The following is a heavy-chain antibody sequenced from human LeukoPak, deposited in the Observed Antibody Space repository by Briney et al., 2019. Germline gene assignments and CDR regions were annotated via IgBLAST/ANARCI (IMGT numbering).Heavy chain of an antibody. CDR1: GGSISSSSYY. D-gene: IGHD1-1*01. CDR3: ARATKRQLLGAFDI. J-gene: IGHJ3*02. V-gene: IGHV4-39*07. CDR2: IYYSGSA. Sequence: SETLSLTCTVSGGSISSSSYYWGWIRQPPGKGLEWIGSIYYSGSANYNPSLKSRVTISVDPSKNQFSLKLSSVTAADTAVYYCARATKRQLLGAFDIWGQGTMVTVSS.